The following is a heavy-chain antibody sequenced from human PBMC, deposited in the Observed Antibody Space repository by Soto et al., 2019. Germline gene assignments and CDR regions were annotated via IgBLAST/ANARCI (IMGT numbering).Heavy chain of an antibody. CDR3: ARRPMTTVTTWLYYFDY. CDR1: GGSISSSSYY. Sequence: SETLSLTCTVSGGSISSSSYYWGWIRQPPGKGLEWIGSIYYSGSTYYNPSLKSRVTISVDTSKNQFSLKLSSVTAADTAVYYCARRPMTTVTTWLYYFDYWGQGTLVTVSS. CDR2: IYYSGST. V-gene: IGHV4-39*01. J-gene: IGHJ4*02. D-gene: IGHD4-17*01.